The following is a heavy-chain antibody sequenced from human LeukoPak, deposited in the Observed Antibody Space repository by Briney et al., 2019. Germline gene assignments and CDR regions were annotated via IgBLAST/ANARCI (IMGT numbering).Heavy chain of an antibody. CDR3: ARGDGGGYNFPYYYMDV. D-gene: IGHD5-24*01. Sequence: SETLSLTCTVSGASMSSGSYFWVWIRQPPGKGLEWIGSIYWSGSTYNNPSLKSRVTLSVDTSKNQFSVKVTSVTAADTAMYYCARGDGGGYNFPYYYMDVWGKRTTVTVSS. CDR1: GASMSSGSYF. J-gene: IGHJ6*03. CDR2: IYWSGST. V-gene: IGHV4-39*07.